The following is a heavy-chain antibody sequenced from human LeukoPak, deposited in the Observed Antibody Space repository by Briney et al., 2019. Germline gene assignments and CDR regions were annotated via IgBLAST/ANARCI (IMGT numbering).Heavy chain of an antibody. CDR3: ARRYSYSSRPDY. D-gene: IGHD6-19*01. CDR1: GGSISSSAYS. J-gene: IGHJ4*02. CDR2: IYYSGST. Sequence: SETLSLTCTVSGGSISSSAYSWGWIRQPPGKGLEWIGSIYYSGSTYYNPSLKSRVTISVDTSKNQFSLKLSSVTAADTAVYYCARRYSYSSRPDYWGQGTLVTVSS. V-gene: IGHV4-39*01.